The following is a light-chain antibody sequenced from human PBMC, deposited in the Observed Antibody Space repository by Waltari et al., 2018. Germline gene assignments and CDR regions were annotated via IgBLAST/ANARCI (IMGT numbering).Light chain of an antibody. CDR1: PSLSSNS. J-gene: IGKJ5*01. CDR2: GTS. Sequence: VLTQSPGTLSLSPGERATLSCRASPSLSSNSLAWYQQKPGQAPRLLLYGTSNRATGTPDRFSGSGSGTDFTHTISRLEPEDFARYYCQKYEWAPDTFGQGTRLEIK. V-gene: IGKV3-20*01. CDR3: QKYEWAPDT.